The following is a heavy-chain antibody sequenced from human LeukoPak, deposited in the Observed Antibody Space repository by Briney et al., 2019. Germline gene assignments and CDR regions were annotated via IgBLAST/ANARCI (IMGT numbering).Heavy chain of an antibody. CDR2: ISYDGSNK. D-gene: IGHD3-16*01. V-gene: IGHV3-30*04. J-gene: IGHJ4*02. CDR3: ASGGLLDY. CDR1: GFTFSSYA. Sequence: GGSLRLSCAASGFTFSSYAMHWVRQAPGKGLEWVAVISYDGSNKYYADSVKGRFTISRDNSKNTLYLQMNSLRAEDTAVYYCASGGLLDYWGQGTLVTVPS.